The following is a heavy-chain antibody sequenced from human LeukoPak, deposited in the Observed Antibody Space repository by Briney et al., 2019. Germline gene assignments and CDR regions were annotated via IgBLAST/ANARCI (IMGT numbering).Heavy chain of an antibody. J-gene: IGHJ5*02. V-gene: IGHV4-30-2*01. D-gene: IGHD6-13*01. CDR1: GGSISSGGYS. CDR3: ARDGVPLHSSSWYYWFDP. CDR2: INHSGST. Sequence: SQTLSLTCAVSGGSISSGGYSWSWIRQPPGKGLEWIGEINHSGSTNYNPSLKSRVTISVDTSQNQFSLKLSSVTAADTAVYYCARDGVPLHSSSWYYWFDPWGQGTLVTVSS.